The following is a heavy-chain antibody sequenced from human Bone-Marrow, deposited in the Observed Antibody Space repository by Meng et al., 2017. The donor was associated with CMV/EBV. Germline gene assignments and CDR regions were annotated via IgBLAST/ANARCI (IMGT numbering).Heavy chain of an antibody. CDR3: ARGLRDSSPYNWFDP. D-gene: IGHD6-6*01. Sequence: ASVKVSCKASGYTFTGYYMHWLRQAPGQGLEWMGWINPNSGGTNYAQKFQGRVTMTRDTSTSTAYMELSRLRSDDTAVYYCARGLRDSSPYNWFDPWGQGTLVTVSS. J-gene: IGHJ5*02. CDR2: INPNSGGT. V-gene: IGHV1-2*02. CDR1: GYTFTGYY.